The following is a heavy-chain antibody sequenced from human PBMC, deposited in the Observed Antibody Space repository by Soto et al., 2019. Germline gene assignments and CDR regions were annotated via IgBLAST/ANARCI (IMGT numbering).Heavy chain of an antibody. CDR2: IIPVTETP. V-gene: IGHV1-69*06. Sequence: QVQLVQSGAEVKKPGSSVRVSCKVSGGTFISHAINWLRQAPGQGLEWMGVIIPVTETPNNAEKFPGRVTITADKATTTVYMELSSLTFDDTAVYFCARGNKGPGHYGPGSQGWYGPWGQGTLVTVSS. CDR3: ARGNKGPGHYGPGSQGWYGP. CDR1: GGTFISHA. D-gene: IGHD3-10*01. J-gene: IGHJ5*02.